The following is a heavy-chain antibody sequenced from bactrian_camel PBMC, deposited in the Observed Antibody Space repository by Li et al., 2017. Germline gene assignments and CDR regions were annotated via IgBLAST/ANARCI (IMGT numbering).Heavy chain of an antibody. Sequence: VQLVESGGGSVPVGGSLRLSCAASGYTYSSYCMGWFRQAPGQKREAVAALYTAGESTFYADSVKGRFTISRDNSKNTLYLQLNSLKTEDTAMYYCVEDETVNDRPRDLSYWGQGTQVTVS. CDR3: VEDETVNDRPRDLSY. CDR2: LYTAGEST. J-gene: IGHJ4*01. V-gene: IGHV3S1*01. CDR1: GYTYSSYC.